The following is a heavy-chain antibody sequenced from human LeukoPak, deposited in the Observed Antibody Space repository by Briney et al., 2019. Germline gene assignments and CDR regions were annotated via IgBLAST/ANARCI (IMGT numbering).Heavy chain of an antibody. CDR1: GGSISSSSYY. V-gene: IGHV4-39*01. D-gene: IGHD3-16*02. Sequence: SETLSLTCTVSGGSISSSSYYWGWIRQPPGKGLEWIGSIYYSGSTYYNPSLKSRVTVSVDTSKNQFSLKLSSVTAADTAVYYSARHKAPISDFWGSYRPENWFDPWGQGTLVTVSS. J-gene: IGHJ5*02. CDR2: IYYSGST. CDR3: ARHKAPISDFWGSYRPENWFDP.